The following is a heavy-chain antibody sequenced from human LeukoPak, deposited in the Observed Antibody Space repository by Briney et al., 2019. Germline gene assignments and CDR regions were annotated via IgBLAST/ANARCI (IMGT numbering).Heavy chain of an antibody. D-gene: IGHD6-13*01. CDR2: INPNSGGT. J-gene: IGHJ6*02. CDR3: ARDRRIAAAGYYYYYGMDV. Sequence: ASVKVSCKASGYTFTGYYMHWVRQAPGQGLEWMGWINPNSGGTNYAQKFQGWVTMTRDTSISTAYMELSRLRSDDTAVYYCARDRRIAAAGYYYYYGMDVWGQGTTVTVSS. CDR1: GYTFTGYY. V-gene: IGHV1-2*04.